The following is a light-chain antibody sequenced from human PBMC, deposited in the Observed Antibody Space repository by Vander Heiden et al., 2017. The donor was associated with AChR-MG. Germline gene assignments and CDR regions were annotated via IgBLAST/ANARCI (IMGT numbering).Light chain of an antibody. CDR3: QQYNDWPIT. CDR2: GAS. V-gene: IGKV3-15*01. Sequence: EIVMTQSPATLSVSPGERATLSCRASQGLSNNLAWYQQKPGQAPRLLISGASTRATGVPARFSGSGSGTEFTLTISSLQSEDFAVYYCQQYNDWPITFGLGTRLEIK. J-gene: IGKJ5*01. CDR1: QGLSNN.